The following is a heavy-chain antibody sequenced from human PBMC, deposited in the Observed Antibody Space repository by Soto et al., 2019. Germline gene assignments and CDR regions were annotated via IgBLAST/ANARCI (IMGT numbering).Heavy chain of an antibody. J-gene: IGHJ6*02. CDR1: GFTLSSYA. D-gene: IGHD6-19*01. CDR3: ARYLTVAGTSGYYYYGMDV. Sequence: LRLSCAASGFTLSSYAMHWVRQAPGKGLEWVAVISYDGSNKYYADSVKGRFTISRDNSKNTLYLQMNSLRAEDTAVYYCARYLTVAGTSGYYYYGMDVWGQGTTVTVSS. CDR2: ISYDGSNK. V-gene: IGHV3-30-3*01.